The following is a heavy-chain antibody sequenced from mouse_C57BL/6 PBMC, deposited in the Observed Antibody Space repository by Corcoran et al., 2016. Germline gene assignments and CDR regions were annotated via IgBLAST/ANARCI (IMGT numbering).Heavy chain of an antibody. J-gene: IGHJ2*01. V-gene: IGHV1-76*01. D-gene: IGHD3-2*02. Sequence: QVQLKQSGAELVRPGASVKLSCKASGYTFTDYYINWVKQRPGQGLEWIARIYPGSGNTYYNEKFKGKATLTAEKSSSTAYMQLSSLTSYDSAVYFCARSPRGYYFDYWGQGTTLTVSS. CDR1: GYTFTDYY. CDR2: IYPGSGNT. CDR3: ARSPRGYYFDY.